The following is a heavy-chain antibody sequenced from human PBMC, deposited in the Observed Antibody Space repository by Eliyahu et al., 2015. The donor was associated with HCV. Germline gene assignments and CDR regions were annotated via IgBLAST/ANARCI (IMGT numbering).Heavy chain of an antibody. D-gene: IGHD5-18*01. CDR2: IKHRGST. V-gene: IGHV4-34*01. J-gene: IGHJ6*02. CDR3: ARGYGDTAIDYGMDV. Sequence: QVQLQQWGAGLLKPSETLSLTCAVYGGSFSGYYWSWIRQPPGKGLEWIGEIKHRGSTNYNPSLKSRVTISVDTSKNQFSLKLSSVTAADTAVYYCARGYGDTAIDYGMDVWGQGTTVTVSS. CDR1: GGSFSGYY.